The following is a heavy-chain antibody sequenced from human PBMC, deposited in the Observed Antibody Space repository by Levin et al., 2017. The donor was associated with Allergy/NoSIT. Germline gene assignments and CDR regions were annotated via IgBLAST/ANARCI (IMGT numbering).Heavy chain of an antibody. D-gene: IGHD5-18*01. CDR1: GGTFSRYA. V-gene: IGHV1-69*06. CDR3: TRASVTAVQFDYYFGMDV. J-gene: IGHJ6*02. Sequence: SVKVSCKASGGTFSRYAINWVRQAPGQGLEWMGGIIPMFGKANYAQKFNGRVTISADKSTTTAYMELSSLSSDDTAIYYCTRASVTAVQFDYYFGMDVWGQGTTVTVPS. CDR2: IIPMFGKA.